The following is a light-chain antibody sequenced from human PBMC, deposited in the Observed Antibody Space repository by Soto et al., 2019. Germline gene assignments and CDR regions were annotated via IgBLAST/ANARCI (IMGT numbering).Light chain of an antibody. V-gene: IGLV7-46*01. J-gene: IGLJ2*01. CDR3: LLSYNAARV. Sequence: QAAVTQDPSLTVSPGGTVTLTCGSSTGAVTSNHHPYWFQQKAGQAPRTLIYDTSKKHSWTPARFSCSLLGDKAALTLSGAQPEDEAQYYCLLSYNAARVVGGGTKLTVL. CDR2: DTS. CDR1: TGAVTSNHH.